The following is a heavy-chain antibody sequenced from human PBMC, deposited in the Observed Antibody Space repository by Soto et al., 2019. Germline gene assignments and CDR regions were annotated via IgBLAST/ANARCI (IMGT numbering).Heavy chain of an antibody. Sequence: PGGSLRLSCSASGFTFSSYDMHWVRQAPGKGPEYVSAISNSGGSTYYADSVKGRFTISRDNSKNTLYFQMRSLRLEDTAVYYCVKEDYYGWGSQHPHWGQGTLVTVSS. V-gene: IGHV3-64D*06. D-gene: IGHD3-10*01. CDR3: VKEDYYGWGSQHPH. CDR2: ISNSGGST. J-gene: IGHJ4*02. CDR1: GFTFSSYD.